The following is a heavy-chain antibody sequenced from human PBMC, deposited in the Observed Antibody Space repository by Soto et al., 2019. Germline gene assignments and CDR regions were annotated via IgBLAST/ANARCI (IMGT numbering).Heavy chain of an antibody. Sequence: SETLSLTCTVSGGSISSSSYYWGWIRQPPGEGLEWIGSIYYSGSTSYNPSLMSRVTISVDTSKNQFSLKLSSVTAADTAVYYCARREGLKYYYGSGSPNWFDPWGQGTLVTVS. D-gene: IGHD3-10*01. CDR1: GGSISSSSYY. V-gene: IGHV4-39*01. CDR3: ARREGLKYYYGSGSPNWFDP. J-gene: IGHJ5*02. CDR2: IYYSGST.